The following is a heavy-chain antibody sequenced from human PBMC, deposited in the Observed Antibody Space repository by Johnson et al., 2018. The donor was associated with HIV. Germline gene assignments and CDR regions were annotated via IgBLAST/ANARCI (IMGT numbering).Heavy chain of an antibody. CDR3: VRGLDI. V-gene: IGHV3-74*01. J-gene: IGHJ3*02. CDR2: IKTDGRGT. CDR1: GFTFSDHW. Sequence: VQLVESGGGLVQPGGSLKLSCAASGFTFSDHWMYWVRQAPGKGRVWVSRIKTDGRGTNYADSVRGRFTISRDDAKNTLYLQMNSLRAEDTAVYYCVRGLDIWGQGTMVTVSS.